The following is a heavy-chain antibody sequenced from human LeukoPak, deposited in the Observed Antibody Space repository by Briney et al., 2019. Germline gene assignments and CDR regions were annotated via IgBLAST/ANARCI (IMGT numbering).Heavy chain of an antibody. D-gene: IGHD4-23*01. CDR2: INPSGGST. CDR3: ARVYYGGNPTRDY. Sequence: GASVKVSCKAFGYTFTSYYMHWVRQAPGQGLEWMGIINPSGGSTSYAQKFQGRVTMTTDTSTSTAYMELRSLRSDDTAVYYCARVYYGGNPTRDYWGQGTLVTVSS. CDR1: GYTFTSYY. V-gene: IGHV1-46*01. J-gene: IGHJ4*02.